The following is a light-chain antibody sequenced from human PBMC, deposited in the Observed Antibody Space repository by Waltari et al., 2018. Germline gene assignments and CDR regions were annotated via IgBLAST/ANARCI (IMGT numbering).Light chain of an antibody. CDR2: DAS. CDR1: TGPVTTAHY. V-gene: IGLV7-46*01. J-gene: IGLJ3*02. Sequence: QAVVTQEPSLTVSPGGTVTLTCASSTGPVTTAHYPYWFQQKPGQAPRTLIVDASTRKPWTPARFSASLLGDKAALTLSGAQPEDEADYYCLLSFPNTPGVFGGGTRLTV. CDR3: LLSFPNTPGV.